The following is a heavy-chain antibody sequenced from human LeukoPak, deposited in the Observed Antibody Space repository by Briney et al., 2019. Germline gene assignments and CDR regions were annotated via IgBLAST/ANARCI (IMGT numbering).Heavy chain of an antibody. CDR1: GFTFSSYW. J-gene: IGHJ3*02. CDR2: IKQDGSEK. Sequence: GGSLRLSCAASGFTFSSYWMSWVRQAPGKGLEWVANIKQDGSEKYYVDSVKGRFTISRDNAKNSLYLQMNSLRAEDTAVYYCASTSSSWYTGAFDIWGQGTMVTVSS. D-gene: IGHD6-13*01. V-gene: IGHV3-7*01. CDR3: ASTSSSWYTGAFDI.